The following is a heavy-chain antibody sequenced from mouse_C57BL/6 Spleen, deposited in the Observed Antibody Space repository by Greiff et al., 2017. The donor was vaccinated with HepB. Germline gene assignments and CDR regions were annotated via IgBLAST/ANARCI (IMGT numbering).Heavy chain of an antibody. Sequence: EVQLQESGAELVRPGASVKLSCTASGFNIKDDYMHWVKQRPEQGLEWIGWIDPENGDTEYASKFQGKATITADTSSNTAYLQLSSLTSEDTAVYYCTTLITTPPYAMDYWGRGTSVTVSS. CDR3: TTLITTPPYAMDY. CDR1: GFNIKDDY. D-gene: IGHD2-4*01. CDR2: IDPENGDT. V-gene: IGHV14-4*01. J-gene: IGHJ4*01.